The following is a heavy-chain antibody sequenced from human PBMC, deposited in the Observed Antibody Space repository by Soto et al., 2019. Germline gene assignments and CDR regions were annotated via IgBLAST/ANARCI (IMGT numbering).Heavy chain of an antibody. CDR2: IYYSGST. V-gene: IGHV4-30-4*01. CDR3: ARGVQWGVVPAAIRMDWFDP. D-gene: IGHD2-2*02. J-gene: IGHJ5*02. CDR1: GGSISSGDYY. Sequence: SETLSPTCTVSGGSISSGDYYWSWIRQPPGKGLEWIGYIYYSGSTYYNPSLKSRVTISVDTSKNQFSLKLSSVTAADTAVYYCARGVQWGVVPAAIRMDWFDPWGQGTLVTVSS.